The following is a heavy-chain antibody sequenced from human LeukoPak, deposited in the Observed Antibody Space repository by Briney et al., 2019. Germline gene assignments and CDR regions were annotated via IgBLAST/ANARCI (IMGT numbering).Heavy chain of an antibody. CDR1: GGSISSYY. CDR2: IYYSGST. J-gene: IGHJ4*02. CDR3: ARGYSSSWYYFDY. V-gene: IGHV4-59*01. D-gene: IGHD6-13*01. Sequence: SETLSLTCTVSGGSISSYYWSWIRQPPGKGLEWIGYIYYSGSTNYNPSLKSRVTISVDTSKNQFSLKLSSVTAADAAVYYCARGYSSSWYYFDYWGQGTLVTVSS.